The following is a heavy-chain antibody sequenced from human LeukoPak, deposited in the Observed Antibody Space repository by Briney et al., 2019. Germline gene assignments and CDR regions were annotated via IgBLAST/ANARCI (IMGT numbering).Heavy chain of an antibody. CDR2: IYYSGST. CDR3: ARDSSAHFDY. V-gene: IGHV4-39*07. J-gene: IGHJ4*02. CDR1: GGSISSSSYY. Sequence: SETLSLTXTVSGGSISSSSYYWGWIRQPPGKGLEWIGSIYYSGSTYYNPSLKSRVTISVDTSKNQFSLKLSSVTAADTAVYYCARDSSAHFDYWGQGTLVTVSS.